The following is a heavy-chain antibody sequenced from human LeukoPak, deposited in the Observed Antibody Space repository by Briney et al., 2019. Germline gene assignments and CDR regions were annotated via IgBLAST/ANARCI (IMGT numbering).Heavy chain of an antibody. J-gene: IGHJ4*02. CDR1: GFTFSSYG. V-gene: IGHV3-33*01. CDR2: IWYDGSNK. D-gene: IGHD4-17*01. Sequence: GGSLRLSCAASGFTFSSYGMHWVRQAPGKGLEWVAVIWYDGSNKYYADSVEGRFTISRDNSKNTLYLQMNSLRAEDTAVYYCARERSDWDYGVPDYWGQGTLVTVSS. CDR3: ARERSDWDYGVPDY.